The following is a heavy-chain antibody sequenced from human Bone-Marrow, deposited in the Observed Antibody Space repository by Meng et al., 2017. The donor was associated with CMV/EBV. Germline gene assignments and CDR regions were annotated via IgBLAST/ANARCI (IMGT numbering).Heavy chain of an antibody. CDR1: GFTFGDYA. V-gene: IGHV3-49*04. CDR2: IRSKAYGGTT. Sequence: GGSLRLSCTASGFTFGDYAMSWVRQAPGKGLEWVGFIRSKAYGGTTEYAASVKGRFTISRDDSKSIAYLQMNSLKTEDTAVYYCTRDRDYGDYPFYYYYGMDVCGQGTTVTVSS. CDR3: TRDRDYGDYPFYYYYGMDV. D-gene: IGHD4-17*01. J-gene: IGHJ6*02.